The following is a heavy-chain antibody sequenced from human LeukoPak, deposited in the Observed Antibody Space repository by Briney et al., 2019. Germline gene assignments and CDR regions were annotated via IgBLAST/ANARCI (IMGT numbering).Heavy chain of an antibody. Sequence: GGSLRLSCAASGFTFSSYSMNWVRQAPGKGLEWVSSISSSSSYIYYADSVRGRFTISRDNAKKSLYLQMDSLRAEDTAVYYCARGADGWYFDLWGRGTLVTVSS. J-gene: IGHJ2*01. CDR1: GFTFSSYS. CDR3: ARGADGWYFDL. CDR2: ISSSSSYI. V-gene: IGHV3-21*01.